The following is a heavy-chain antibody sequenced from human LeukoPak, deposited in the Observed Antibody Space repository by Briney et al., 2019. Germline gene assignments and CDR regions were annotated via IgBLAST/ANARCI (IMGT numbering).Heavy chain of an antibody. D-gene: IGHD3-22*01. CDR3: ARVGDYYDSSGYYQSYYFDY. CDR2: ISSSGSTI. Sequence: GGSLRLSCAASGFTFSDYYMSWIRQAPGKGLEWVSYISSSGSTIYYADSVKGRFTISRDNAKNSLYLQMNSLRAEDTTVYYCARVGDYYDSSGYYQSYYFDYWGQGTLVTVSS. J-gene: IGHJ4*02. CDR1: GFTFSDYY. V-gene: IGHV3-11*01.